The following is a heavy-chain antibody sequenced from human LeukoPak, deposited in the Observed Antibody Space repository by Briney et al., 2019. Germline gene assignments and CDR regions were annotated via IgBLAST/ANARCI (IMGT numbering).Heavy chain of an antibody. CDR1: GFTFGSYW. D-gene: IGHD1-14*01. CDR2: IKEDGSDK. J-gene: IGHJ4*02. V-gene: IGHV3-7*05. CDR3: GREKNLGT. Sequence: GGSLSLPCAASGFTFGSYWMSWVRQAPGKRLDWVAAIKEDGSDKYYVDSVKGRFTISRDNVKNSVYLQMNSLRAEDTAVYYCGREKNLGTWGQGTLVTVSS.